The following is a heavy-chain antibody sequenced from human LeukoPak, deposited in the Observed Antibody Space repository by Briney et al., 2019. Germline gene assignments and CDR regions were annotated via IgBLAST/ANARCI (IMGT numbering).Heavy chain of an antibody. Sequence: GRSLRLSCAASGFTFSSYGRHWVRQAPGKGLEWVAVIWYDGSNKYYADSVKGRFTISRDNSKNTLFLQMNSLRAEDTAVYYCARDRAAGAFDYWGQGTLVTVSS. CDR2: IWYDGSNK. J-gene: IGHJ4*02. CDR1: GFTFSSYG. D-gene: IGHD6-13*01. V-gene: IGHV3-33*01. CDR3: ARDRAAGAFDY.